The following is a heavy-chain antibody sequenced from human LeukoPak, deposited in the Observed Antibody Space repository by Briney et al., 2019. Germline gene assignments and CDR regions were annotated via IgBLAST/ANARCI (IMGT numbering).Heavy chain of an antibody. D-gene: IGHD3-10*01. CDR3: ARLITMVRGVINENNWFDP. Sequence: ASVNVSCKASGYTFTSYGISWVRQAPGQGLEWMGWISAYNGNTNYAQKLQGRVTMTTDTSTSTAYMELRSLRSDDTAVYYCARLITMVRGVINENNWFDPWGQGTLVTVSS. CDR2: ISAYNGNT. CDR1: GYTFTSYG. J-gene: IGHJ5*02. V-gene: IGHV1-18*01.